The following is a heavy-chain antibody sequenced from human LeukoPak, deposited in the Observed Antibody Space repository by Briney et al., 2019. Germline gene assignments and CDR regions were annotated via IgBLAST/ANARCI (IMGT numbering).Heavy chain of an antibody. CDR3: ARAILEPLWFGELNYFDY. Sequence: ASVKVSCKASGYTFTGYYMHWVRQAPGQGLEWMGWINPNSGGTNYAQKFQGRVTMTRDTSISTAYMELSRLRSDDTAVYYCARAILEPLWFGELNYFDYWGQGTLVTVSS. J-gene: IGHJ4*02. CDR1: GYTFTGYY. D-gene: IGHD3-10*01. V-gene: IGHV1-2*02. CDR2: INPNSGGT.